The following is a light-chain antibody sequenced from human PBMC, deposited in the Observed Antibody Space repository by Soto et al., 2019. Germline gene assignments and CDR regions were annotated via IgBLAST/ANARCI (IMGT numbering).Light chain of an antibody. V-gene: IGKV1D-12*01. CDR1: QDIDRW. Sequence: DIQMTQSPSSVSASVGDRVIISCRASQDIDRWLAWFQHKPGKAPKLLISTASSLQSGVPSRFSGSGSGTDFTLTIASLHFEDCATYYCLQSDTFPYTFGLGTKLEIK. CDR3: LQSDTFPYT. J-gene: IGKJ2*01. CDR2: TAS.